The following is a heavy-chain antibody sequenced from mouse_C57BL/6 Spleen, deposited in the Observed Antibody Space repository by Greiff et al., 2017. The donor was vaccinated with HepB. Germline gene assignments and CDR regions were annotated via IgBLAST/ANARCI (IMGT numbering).Heavy chain of an antibody. CDR3: ARQFTTVVATNYFDY. V-gene: IGHV5-6*01. Sequence: VQLKESGGDLVKPGGSLKLSCAASGFTFSSYGMSWVRQTPDKRLEWVATISSGGSYTYYPDSVKGRFTISRDNAKNTLYLQMSSLKSEDTAMYYCARQFTTVVATNYFDYWGQGTTLTVSS. D-gene: IGHD1-1*01. CDR2: ISSGGSYT. J-gene: IGHJ2*01. CDR1: GFTFSSYG.